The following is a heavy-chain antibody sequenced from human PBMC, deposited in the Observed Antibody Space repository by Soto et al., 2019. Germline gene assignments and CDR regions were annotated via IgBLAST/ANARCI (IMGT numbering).Heavy chain of an antibody. CDR1: GFTFSSYP. V-gene: IGHV3-23*01. CDR2: ISDSGGST. J-gene: IGHJ4*02. Sequence: EVQLLESGGGLVQPGGSLRLSCEASGFTFSSYPMSWVRQAPGKGLEWVSSISDSGGSTYYADSVKGRFTIPRDNSKNTLYLQMNRLRAEDTAVYYGANRKNWLVRTYWGQVTLVTVSS. CDR3: ANRKNWLVRTY. D-gene: IGHD6-19*01.